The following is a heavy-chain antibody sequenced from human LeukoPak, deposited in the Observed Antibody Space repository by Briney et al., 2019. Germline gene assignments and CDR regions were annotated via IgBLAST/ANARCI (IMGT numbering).Heavy chain of an antibody. CDR2: IYTCGST. D-gene: IGHD4-11*01. J-gene: IGHJ5*02. V-gene: IGHV4-4*07. CDR1: GGSISSYY. Sequence: SETLSLTCTVSGGSISSYYWSWIRQPAGKGLEWIGRIYTCGSTNYNPPLKSRVTMSVDTSKNQFSLKLSSVTAADTAVYYCARFNYVGWFDPWGQGTLVTVSS. CDR3: ARFNYVGWFDP.